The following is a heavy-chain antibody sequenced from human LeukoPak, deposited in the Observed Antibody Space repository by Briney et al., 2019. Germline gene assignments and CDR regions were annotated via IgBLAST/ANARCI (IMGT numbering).Heavy chain of an antibody. V-gene: IGHV1-18*01. CDR2: ISAYNGNT. J-gene: IGHJ5*02. D-gene: IGHD6-13*01. Sequence: GASVKVSCKASGYTFTNYGISWVRQAPGQGLEWMGWISAYNGNTNYAQKLQGRVTMTTDTSTSTAYMELRSLRSDDTAVYYCARDRAAADYNWFDPWGQGTLVTVSS. CDR3: ARDRAAADYNWFDP. CDR1: GYTFTNYG.